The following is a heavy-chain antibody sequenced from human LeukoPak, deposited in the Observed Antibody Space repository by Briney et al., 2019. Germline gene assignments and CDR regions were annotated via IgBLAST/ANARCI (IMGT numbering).Heavy chain of an antibody. D-gene: IGHD4-23*01. CDR1: GFTFTTYY. Sequence: ASVKVSCKASGFTFTTYYMNWVRQAPGQGLEWMGKINPGGGSTSYSQNFQGRVTMTSDTSTTTVYMELSSLRSEDTAVYYCARAWWRTDFGGTNWFNPWGQGTLVTVSS. CDR2: INPGGGST. V-gene: IGHV1-46*01. J-gene: IGHJ5*02. CDR3: ARAWWRTDFGGTNWFNP.